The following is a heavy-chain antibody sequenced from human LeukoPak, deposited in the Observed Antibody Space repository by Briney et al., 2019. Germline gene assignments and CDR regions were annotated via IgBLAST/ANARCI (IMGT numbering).Heavy chain of an antibody. D-gene: IGHD6-13*01. Sequence: SETLSLTCAVYGGSFSGYYWSWIRQPPGKGLEWIGEINHSGSTNYNPSLKSRVTISVDTSKNQFSLKLSSVTAADTAVYYCARHRPPCGSSWSKAAGDVWGKGTTVTVSS. CDR3: ARHRPPCGSSWSKAAGDV. J-gene: IGHJ6*04. CDR1: GGSFSGYY. CDR2: INHSGST. V-gene: IGHV4-34*01.